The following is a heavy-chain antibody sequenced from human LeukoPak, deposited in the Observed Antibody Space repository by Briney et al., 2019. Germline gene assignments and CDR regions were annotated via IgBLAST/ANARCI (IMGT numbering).Heavy chain of an antibody. D-gene: IGHD2-15*01. CDR1: GGSISSSSYY. V-gene: IGHV4-39*01. Sequence: SETLSLTCTVSGGSISSSSYYWGWIRQPPGKGLEWIGSIYYSGSTYYNPSLKSRVTISVDTSKNQFSLKLSSVTAADTAVYYCARLSPLLGYCSGGSRSPWDYYGMDVWGQGTTVTVSS. CDR3: ARLSPLLGYCSGGSRSPWDYYGMDV. CDR2: IYYSGST. J-gene: IGHJ6*02.